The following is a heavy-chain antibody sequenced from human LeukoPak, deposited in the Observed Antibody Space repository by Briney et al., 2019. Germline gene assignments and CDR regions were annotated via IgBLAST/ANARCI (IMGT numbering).Heavy chain of an antibody. CDR1: GVTFSSYA. V-gene: IGHV3-23*01. J-gene: IGHJ4*02. CDR2: TSASGAST. CDR3: AKAGAYSSSSYDY. D-gene: IGHD6-6*01. Sequence: GGSLRLSCAASGVTFSSYAMSWVRQAPGKGLEWVSATSASGASTYYADSVKGRFTISRDISKNTLYLQMNSLRDEDTALYYCAKAGAYSSSSYDYWGQGALVTVSS.